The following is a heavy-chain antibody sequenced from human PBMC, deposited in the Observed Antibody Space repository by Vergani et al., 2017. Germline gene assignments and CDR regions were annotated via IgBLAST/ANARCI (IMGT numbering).Heavy chain of an antibody. D-gene: IGHD3-10*01. CDR3: ARDRSYYGSGSYLY. CDR2: ISWNSGSI. Sequence: EVQLLESGGGLVQPGRSLRLSCAASGFTFDDYAMHWVRQAPGKGLEWVSGISWNSGSIGYADSVKGRFTISRDNAKNSLYLQLNSLRAEDTALYYCARDRSYYGSGSYLYWGQGTLVTVSS. J-gene: IGHJ4*02. CDR1: GFTFDDYA. V-gene: IGHV3-9*01.